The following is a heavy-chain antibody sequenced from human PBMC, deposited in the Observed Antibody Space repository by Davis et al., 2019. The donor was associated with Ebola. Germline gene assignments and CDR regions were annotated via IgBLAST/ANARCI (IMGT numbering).Heavy chain of an antibody. D-gene: IGHD3-3*01. CDR1: GFTFSSYA. J-gene: IGHJ4*02. V-gene: IGHV3-30*04. CDR3: AREARYGIGVNDY. Sequence: GESLKISCAASGFTFSSYAMHWVRQAPGKGLEWVAVISYDGSNKYYADSVRGRFTISRDNARNSLYLQLNSLRDEDTAVYFCAREARYGIGVNDYWGQGNLVNVSS. CDR2: ISYDGSNK.